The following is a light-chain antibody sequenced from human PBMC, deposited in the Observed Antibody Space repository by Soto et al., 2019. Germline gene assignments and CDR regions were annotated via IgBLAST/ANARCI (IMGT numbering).Light chain of an antibody. CDR1: SSDVGGYNY. CDR3: SSYTSSSTPVV. Sequence: QSALTQPASVSGSPGQSITISCTGTSSDVGGYNYVSWYQQHPGKAPKLMIYEVSNRPSGVSNRFSGSKSGNTASLTISGLQAEDEADYYGSSYTSSSTPVVFGGGTKRTGL. CDR2: EVS. J-gene: IGLJ2*01. V-gene: IGLV2-14*01.